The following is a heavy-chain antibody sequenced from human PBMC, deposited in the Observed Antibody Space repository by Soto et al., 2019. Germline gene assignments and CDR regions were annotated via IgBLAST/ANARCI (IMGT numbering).Heavy chain of an antibody. CDR3: AKDKDWSGVYGMDV. V-gene: IGHV3-23*04. Sequence: EVHLVESGGGLVQWGGSLRLSCAASGFSFSSYAMNWVRQAPGKGLEWVTTINGGSTPYYADSVKGRFTISRDNSKSTLYLQMSSLRAEDTAVYYCAKDKDWSGVYGMDVWGQGTTVTVSS. J-gene: IGHJ6*02. CDR2: INGGSTP. CDR1: GFSFSSYA. D-gene: IGHD3-3*01.